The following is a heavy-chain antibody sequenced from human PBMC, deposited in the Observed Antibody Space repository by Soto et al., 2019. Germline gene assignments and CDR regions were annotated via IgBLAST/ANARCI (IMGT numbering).Heavy chain of an antibody. V-gene: IGHV4-30-4*08. D-gene: IGHD3-3*01. CDR2: IYHSGSS. Sequence: PSETLSLTCTVSGASISSGGYYWSWIRQHPGKGLEWIGYIYHSGSSYYNPSLKSRVSISVDTSKNQFSLKLSSVTAADTAVYYCAIRRSIDFWSDSAGFDPWGQGTLVTVSS. CDR1: GASISSGGYY. CDR3: AIRRSIDFWSDSAGFDP. J-gene: IGHJ5*02.